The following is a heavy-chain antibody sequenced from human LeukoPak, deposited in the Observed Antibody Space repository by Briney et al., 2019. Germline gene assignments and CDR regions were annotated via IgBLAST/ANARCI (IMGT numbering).Heavy chain of an antibody. CDR3: AKEDRITMIVVVKDAFDI. CDR1: GFTFSSYA. D-gene: IGHD3-22*01. Sequence: GGSLRLSCAASGFTFSSYAMSWVRQAPGKGLEWVSAISGSGGSTYYADSVKGRFTISRDNSKNTLYLQMNSLRAEDTAVYYCAKEDRITMIVVVKDAFDIWGQGTMVTVSS. CDR2: ISGSGGST. V-gene: IGHV3-23*01. J-gene: IGHJ3*02.